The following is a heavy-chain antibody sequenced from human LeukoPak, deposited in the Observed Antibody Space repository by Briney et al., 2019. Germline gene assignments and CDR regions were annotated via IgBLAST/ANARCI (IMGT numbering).Heavy chain of an antibody. V-gene: IGHV3-64*01. CDR3: ASLDRSEIP. Sequence: GGSLRLSCVASGFSFDKFGMHWVRRAPGKGLEYVSSVSADESGKYYTKSVRGRFSISRDNSKNTMYLQLGNLRPDDMGIYYCASLDRSEIPWGPGTLVTVSS. D-gene: IGHD1-26*01. CDR1: GFSFDKFG. J-gene: IGHJ5*02. CDR2: VSADESGK.